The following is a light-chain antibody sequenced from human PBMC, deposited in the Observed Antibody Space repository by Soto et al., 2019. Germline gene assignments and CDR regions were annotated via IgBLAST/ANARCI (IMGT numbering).Light chain of an antibody. V-gene: IGKV3-15*01. Sequence: EIVLTQSPGTLSLSPGERATLSCRASQSIGSNLAWYQQKPGQAPRLVIYASSIRASDFPARFSGSGSGTEFTLTISSLQSEDSAVYYCQQYHKWPPITFGQGTRLEIK. J-gene: IGKJ5*01. CDR2: ASS. CDR3: QQYHKWPPIT. CDR1: QSIGSN.